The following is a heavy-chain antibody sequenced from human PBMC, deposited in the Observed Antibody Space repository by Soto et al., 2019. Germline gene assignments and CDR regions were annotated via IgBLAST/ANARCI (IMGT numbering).Heavy chain of an antibody. D-gene: IGHD3-22*01. CDR2: IIPIFGTA. CDR3: ARDRRYYYDSSGYFFDF. J-gene: IGHJ4*02. CDR1: GGTFSSYA. V-gene: IGHV1-69*01. Sequence: QVQLVQSGAEVKKPGSSVKDSCKASGGTFSSYAISWVRQAPGQGLEWMGGIIPIFGTANYAQKFQGRVTITADASTSTTYIALSSLRSEDTALYYSARDRRYYYDSSGYFFDFWGQGTPVTVSS.